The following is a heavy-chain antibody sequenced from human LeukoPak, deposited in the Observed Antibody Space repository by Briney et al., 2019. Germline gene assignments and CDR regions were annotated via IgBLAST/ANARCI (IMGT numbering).Heavy chain of an antibody. D-gene: IGHD1-26*01. CDR2: IRYDGSDK. CDR1: GFTFSSYG. CDR3: AKGGDLVGATAPFDY. Sequence: GSLRLSCAASGFTFSSYGMHWVRQAPGKGPEWVAFIRYDGSDKNYADSVKGRFTISRDNSKNTVYLQMNSLRTEDTAVYYCAKGGDLVGATAPFDYWGQGTLVTVSS. J-gene: IGHJ4*02. V-gene: IGHV3-30*02.